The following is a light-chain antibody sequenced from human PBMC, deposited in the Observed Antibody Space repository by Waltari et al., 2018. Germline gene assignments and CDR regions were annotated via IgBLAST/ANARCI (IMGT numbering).Light chain of an antibody. CDR2: AAS. CDR1: QSISSY. V-gene: IGKV1-39*01. Sequence: IQMTQSPTALSASVVDTVPITCRASQSISSYLNWYQQKPGKAPKVLIYAASSLQSGVPSRFSGSGSGTDFTLTISSLQPEDFATYYCQQSYNIPRTFGPGTKVDIK. CDR3: QQSYNIPRT. J-gene: IGKJ3*01.